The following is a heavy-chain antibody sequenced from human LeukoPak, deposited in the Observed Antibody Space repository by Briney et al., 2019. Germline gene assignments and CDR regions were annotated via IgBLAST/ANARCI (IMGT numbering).Heavy chain of an antibody. V-gene: IGHV3-48*02. CDR2: ITSSSSTI. CDR1: ACTFRSNS. D-gene: IGHD2/OR15-2a*01. Sequence: GGSLRLSCAASACTFRSNSMNWVRQAPGKGLEWISYITSSSSTIYYADSVKGRFTISRDNAKNLLYLQMNSLRDEDTAVYYCARGATNMAYFDCWGQGTLVTVSS. J-gene: IGHJ4*02. CDR3: ARGATNMAYFDC.